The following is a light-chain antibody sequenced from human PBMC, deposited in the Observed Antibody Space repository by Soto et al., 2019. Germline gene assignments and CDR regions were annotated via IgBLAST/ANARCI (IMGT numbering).Light chain of an antibody. J-gene: IGKJ4*01. Sequence: PGERATLSCRASQSVNTYLAWYQQRPGQAPRLLMYDASNSATGIPARFSGRGSGTDFTLTIDSLEPEDFAVYYCQQRSNWPLTFGGGTKVEIK. V-gene: IGKV3-11*01. CDR1: QSVNTY. CDR3: QQRSNWPLT. CDR2: DAS.